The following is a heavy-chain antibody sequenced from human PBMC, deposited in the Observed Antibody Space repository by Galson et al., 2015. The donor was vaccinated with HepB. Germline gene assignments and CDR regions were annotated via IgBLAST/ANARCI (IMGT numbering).Heavy chain of an antibody. V-gene: IGHV3-23*01. D-gene: IGHD3-3*01. CDR1: GFTFSDYY. CDR2: VSESGGSA. CDR3: AKGAFGVVTTIDYYFYYMDV. Sequence: LRLSCAASGFTFSDYYMSWIRQAPGKGLEWVSTVSESGGSANYADSVKGRFIISRDNSKNTLYLQMNSPRVEDTAVYYCAKGAFGVVTTIDYYFYYMDVWGKGTTVTVSS. J-gene: IGHJ6*03.